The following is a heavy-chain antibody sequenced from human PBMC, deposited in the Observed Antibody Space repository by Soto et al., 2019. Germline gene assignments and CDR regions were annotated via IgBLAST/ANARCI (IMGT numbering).Heavy chain of an antibody. CDR2: AYYDGHT. V-gene: IGHV4-59*01. D-gene: IGHD5-12*01. J-gene: IGHJ4*02. CDR3: ERDLFGGYCLDY. Sequence: QVQLQESGPGLVKPLETLSLPCTVSGGSINNNFWCWIRQPPGKGLEWIGYAYYDGHTDYNPSLESRVTIAVDPSKNQLSLWLTSVTDPDTEVYFCERDLFGGYCLDYWGQGALVTVSS. CDR1: GGSINNNF.